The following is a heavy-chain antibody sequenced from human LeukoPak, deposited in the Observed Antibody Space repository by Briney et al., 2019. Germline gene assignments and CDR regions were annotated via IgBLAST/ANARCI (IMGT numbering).Heavy chain of an antibody. CDR2: IRSGSDYI. CDR1: GDGFTRHT. Sequence: GGSLRLSCVGSGDGFTRHTMNWVRRAPGKGLEWISYIRSGSDYIYYADSVKGRFTVSRDNARTPVYLQMNSLRVEDTAIYYCAREYDSRARFDSWGQGTLVTVSS. J-gene: IGHJ4*02. V-gene: IGHV3-21*05. CDR3: AREYDSRARFDS. D-gene: IGHD6-13*01.